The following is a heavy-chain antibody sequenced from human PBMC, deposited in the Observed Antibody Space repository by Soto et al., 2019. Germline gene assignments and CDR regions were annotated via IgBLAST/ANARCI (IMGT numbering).Heavy chain of an antibody. Sequence: QLQLEESGSGLVMPSQTVSLTCAVSGDSISSGGYSWNWIRQPPGEGLEWIGYIYHSGSTLYNPSLKSRVTISVDKSKNQFSLKLSSVTAADTAVYYCARDQLEGNWFDPWGQGTLVTVSS. CDR1: GDSISSGGYS. CDR2: IYHSGST. CDR3: ARDQLEGNWFDP. D-gene: IGHD1-1*01. V-gene: IGHV4-30-2*01. J-gene: IGHJ5*02.